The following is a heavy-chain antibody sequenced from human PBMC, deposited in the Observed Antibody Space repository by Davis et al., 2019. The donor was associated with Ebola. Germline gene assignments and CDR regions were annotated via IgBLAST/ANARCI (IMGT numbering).Heavy chain of an antibody. J-gene: IGHJ4*02. V-gene: IGHV3-23*01. CDR3: ARETVLTTRNIDY. D-gene: IGHD4-17*01. CDR2: MTGTGGSR. CDR1: GFTFSDYA. Sequence: PGGSLRLSCAASGFTFSDYAMTWVRQAPGKGLEWVSTMTGTGGSRYYADAVKGRFTISRDNAENSLYLQMNGLRAEDTALYYCARETVLTTRNIDYWGQGTLVTVSS.